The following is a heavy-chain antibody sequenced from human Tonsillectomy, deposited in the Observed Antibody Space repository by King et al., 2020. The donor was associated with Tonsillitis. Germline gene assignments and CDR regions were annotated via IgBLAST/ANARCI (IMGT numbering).Heavy chain of an antibody. CDR3: ARDIDPYYYGSSGYDEAFDI. J-gene: IGHJ3*02. CDR1: GYSFTDYY. Sequence: QLVQSGAEVKKPGASVKVSCKASGYSFTDYYIHWVRQAPGHGLEWMGWINPNSGGTNYAQKFQGRVTMTRDMSISTAYMELRRLRSDDTAVYYCARDIDPYYYGSSGYDEAFDIWGQGTMVTVAS. D-gene: IGHD3-22*01. V-gene: IGHV1-2*02. CDR2: INPNSGGT.